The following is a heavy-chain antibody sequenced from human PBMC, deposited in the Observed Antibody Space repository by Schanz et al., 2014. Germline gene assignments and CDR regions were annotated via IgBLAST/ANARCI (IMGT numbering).Heavy chain of an antibody. J-gene: IGHJ4*02. V-gene: IGHV3-48*01. D-gene: IGHD5-12*01. CDR2: IGSSSSRI. CDR3: ARDFHGYGPHLDY. Sequence: EVQLVESGGGLVQPGGSLRLSCSASGFGFSSYSMNWVRQAPGKGLEWISYIGSSSSRIDHADSVKGRFTISRDNAKNSLYLEMNSLRAEDTAVYYCARDFHGYGPHLDYWGQGTLVTVSS. CDR1: GFGFSSYS.